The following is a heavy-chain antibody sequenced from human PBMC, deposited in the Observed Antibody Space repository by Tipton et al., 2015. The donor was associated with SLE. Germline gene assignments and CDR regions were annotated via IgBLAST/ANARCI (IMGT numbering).Heavy chain of an antibody. CDR3: ARGRIAAAGTINWFDP. J-gene: IGHJ5*02. V-gene: IGHV4-39*07. CDR2: IYYSGRT. CDR1: GGSISTSNNY. D-gene: IGHD6-13*01. Sequence: TLSLTCTVSGGSISTSNNYWDWIRQPPGKGLEWIGTIYYSGRTDYNPSLKSRVTMSVDTSMNQFSLKLSSVTAADTAVYYCARGRIAAAGTINWFDPWGQGTLVTVSS.